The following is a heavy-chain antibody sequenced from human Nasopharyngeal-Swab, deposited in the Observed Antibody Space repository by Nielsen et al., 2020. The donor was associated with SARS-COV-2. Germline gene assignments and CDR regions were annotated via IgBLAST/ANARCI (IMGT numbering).Heavy chain of an antibody. CDR1: GFTFSSYW. Sequence: GSLKISCAASGFTFSSYWMSWVRQAPGKGLEWVANIKQDGSEKYYVDSVKGRFTISRDNAKNSLYLQMNSLRAEDTAVYYCARVESSSWYFQHWGQGTLVTVSS. V-gene: IGHV3-7*01. CDR2: IKQDGSEK. CDR3: ARVESSSWYFQH. D-gene: IGHD6-13*01. J-gene: IGHJ1*01.